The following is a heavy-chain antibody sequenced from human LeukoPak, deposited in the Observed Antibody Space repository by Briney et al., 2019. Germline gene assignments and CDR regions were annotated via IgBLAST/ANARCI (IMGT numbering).Heavy chain of an antibody. CDR2: ISSSSSTI. Sequence: GGSLRLSCAASGFTFSSYEMNWVRQAPGKGLEWVSYISSSSSTIYYADSVKGRFTISRDNAKNSLYLQMNSLRAEDTAVYYYARDHHRRHYDSQARDTFDIWGQGTMVTVSS. CDR1: GFTFSSYE. V-gene: IGHV3-48*01. CDR3: ARDHHRRHYDSQARDTFDI. J-gene: IGHJ3*02. D-gene: IGHD3-22*01.